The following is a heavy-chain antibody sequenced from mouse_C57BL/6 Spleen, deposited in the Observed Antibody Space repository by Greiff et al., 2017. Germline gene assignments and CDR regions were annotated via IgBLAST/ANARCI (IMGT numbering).Heavy chain of an antibody. V-gene: IGHV1-76*01. CDR3: ARDGTWAMDY. CDR2: IYPGSGNT. J-gene: IGHJ4*01. Sequence: VQLKESGAELVRPGASVKLSCKASGYTFTDYYINWVKQRPGQGLEWIARIYPGSGNTYYNEKFKGKATLTAEKSSSTAYMQLSSLTSEDSAVYFCARDGTWAMDYWGQGTSVTVSS. D-gene: IGHD2-1*01. CDR1: GYTFTDYY.